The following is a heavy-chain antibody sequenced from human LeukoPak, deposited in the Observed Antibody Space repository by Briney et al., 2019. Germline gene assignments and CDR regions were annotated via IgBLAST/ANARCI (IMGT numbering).Heavy chain of an antibody. J-gene: IGHJ4*02. CDR2: VSPSGGRT. CDR3: AKVRGVYCSSPACYYYDS. CDR1: GFTFSSYA. D-gene: IGHD2-2*01. Sequence: GGSLRLSCGASGFTFSSYAMSWVRQSPGRGLEWVAGVSPSGGRTLYADSVDGRFTISRDNSNDIVYLQLSSLRAEDSALYYCAKVRGVYCSSPACYYYDSWGQGAPVTVSS. V-gene: IGHV3-23*01.